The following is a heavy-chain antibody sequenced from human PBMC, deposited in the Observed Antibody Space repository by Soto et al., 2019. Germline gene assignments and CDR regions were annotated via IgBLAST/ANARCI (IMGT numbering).Heavy chain of an antibody. CDR3: ATLPPRIVVVKTEIPT. D-gene: IGHD2-15*01. J-gene: IGHJ5*02. CDR2: IYHSGST. CDR1: DTSISGTFW. Sequence: SETLCLTCAVADTSISGTFWWTWVRQPPGKGLEWIGEIYHSGSTKYNPSLKSRVTISVDKSNNQFSLELRAVTAADTAVYYCATLPPRIVVVKTEIPTWGQGTLVTVSS. V-gene: IGHV4-4*02.